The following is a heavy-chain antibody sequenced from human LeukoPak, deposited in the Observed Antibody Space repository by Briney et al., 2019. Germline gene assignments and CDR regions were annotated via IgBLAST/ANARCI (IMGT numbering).Heavy chain of an antibody. V-gene: IGHV4-30-4*01. J-gene: IGHJ3*02. D-gene: IGHD3-10*01. CDR3: ARDQGILLWFGELPPLGAFDI. CDR1: GDSFSSSDYY. Sequence: SETLSLTCTVSGDSFSSSDYYWSWIRQPPGKGLEWIGHIYYSGSTYYNPSLKSRVSISVDTSNNQFSLKLSSVTAADTAMYYCARDQGILLWFGELPPLGAFDIWGQGTMVTVSS. CDR2: IYYSGST.